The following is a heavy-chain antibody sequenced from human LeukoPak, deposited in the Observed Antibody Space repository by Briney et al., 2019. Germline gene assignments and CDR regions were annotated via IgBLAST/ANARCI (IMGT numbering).Heavy chain of an antibody. CDR2: IIPIFGTA. Sequence: SVKVSCKASGGTFSSYDISWVRQAPGQGLEWMGRIIPIFGTANYAQKFQGRVTITTDESTSTAYMELSSLRSEDTAVYYCAKSPPTVTTDPWFDPWGQGTLVTVSS. V-gene: IGHV1-69*05. J-gene: IGHJ5*02. CDR1: GGTFSSYD. CDR3: AKSPPTVTTDPWFDP. D-gene: IGHD4-17*01.